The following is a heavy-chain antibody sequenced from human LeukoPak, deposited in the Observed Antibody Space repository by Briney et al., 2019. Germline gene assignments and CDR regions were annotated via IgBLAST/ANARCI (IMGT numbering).Heavy chain of an antibody. V-gene: IGHV3-7*01. CDR3: ARDLNGVVPAAIHTRGFDY. Sequence: GGSLRLSCAASGFSFSSYWMSWVRQAPGKGLEWVANIKQDGSGKYYVDSVKGRFTISRDNAKNSLYLQMNSLRAEDTAVYYCARDLNGVVPAAIHTRGFDYWGQGTLVTVSS. CDR2: IKQDGSGK. J-gene: IGHJ4*02. CDR1: GFSFSSYW. D-gene: IGHD2-2*02.